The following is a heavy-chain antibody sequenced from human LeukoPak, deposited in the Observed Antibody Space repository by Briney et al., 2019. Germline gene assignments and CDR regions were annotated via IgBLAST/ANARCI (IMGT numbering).Heavy chain of an antibody. CDR2: IYYSGRT. CDR3: ARDAGNYGGNSEAFDI. V-gene: IGHV4-31*03. D-gene: IGHD4-23*01. CDR1: GGSISSGGYY. J-gene: IGHJ3*02. Sequence: SQTLSLTCTVPGGSISSGGYYWSWIRQHPGKGLEWIGYIYYSGRTYYNPSLKSRVTISVDTSKNQFSLKLSSVTAADTAVYYCARDAGNYGGNSEAFDIWGQGTMVTVSS.